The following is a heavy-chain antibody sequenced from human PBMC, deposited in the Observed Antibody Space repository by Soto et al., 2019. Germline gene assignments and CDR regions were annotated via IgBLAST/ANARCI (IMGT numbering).Heavy chain of an antibody. CDR1: GGTFSSYA. Sequence: SVKVSCKASGGTFSSYAISWVRQAPGQGLEWMGGIIPIFGAANYAQKFQGRVTITADESTSTAYMELSSLRSEDTAVYYCARNSYYYDSSGYYSAYYFDYSGQGTLVTVPQ. CDR3: ARNSYYYDSSGYYSAYYFDY. CDR2: IIPIFGAA. D-gene: IGHD3-22*01. J-gene: IGHJ4*02. V-gene: IGHV1-69*13.